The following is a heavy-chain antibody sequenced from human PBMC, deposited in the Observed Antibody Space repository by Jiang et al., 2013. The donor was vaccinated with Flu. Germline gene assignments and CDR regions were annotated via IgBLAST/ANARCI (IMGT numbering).Heavy chain of an antibody. CDR2: ISSSGSTI. Sequence: GLVQPGGSLRLSCAASGFTFSSYEMNWVRQAPGKGLEWVSYISSSGSTIYYADSVKGRFTISRDNAKNSLYLQMNSLRAEDTAVYYCARHYDFWSGYHRNWYFDLWGRGTLVTVSS. CDR1: GFTFSSYE. V-gene: IGHV3-48*03. CDR3: ARHYDFWSGYHRNWYFDL. J-gene: IGHJ2*01. D-gene: IGHD3-3*01.